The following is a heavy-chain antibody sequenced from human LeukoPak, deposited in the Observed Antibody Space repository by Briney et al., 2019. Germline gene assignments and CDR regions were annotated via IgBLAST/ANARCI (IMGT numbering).Heavy chain of an antibody. Sequence: GGSLRLSCAASGFTFSSYEMNWVRQAPGKGLEWVSVIYSGGAIYYADSVKGRFTISRDNAIDSLYLEMNSLRVEDTAVYYCVRDGGFPGTTGTYEIWGQGTMVTVSS. D-gene: IGHD1-7*01. CDR3: VRDGGFPGTTGTYEI. CDR1: GFTFSSYE. V-gene: IGHV3-48*03. CDR2: IYSGGAI. J-gene: IGHJ3*02.